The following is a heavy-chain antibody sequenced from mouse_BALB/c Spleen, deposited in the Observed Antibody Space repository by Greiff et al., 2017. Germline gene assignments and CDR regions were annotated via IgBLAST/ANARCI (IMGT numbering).Heavy chain of an antibody. D-gene: IGHD3-1*01. Sequence: EVQRVESGGGLVKPGGSLKLSCAASGFTFSDYYMYWVRQTPEKRLEWVATISDGGSYTYYPDSVKGRFTISRDNAKNNLYLQMSSLKSEDTAMYYCARDSSGYAMDYWGQGTSVTVSS. CDR1: GFTFSDYY. J-gene: IGHJ4*01. CDR2: ISDGGSYT. V-gene: IGHV5-4*02. CDR3: ARDSSGYAMDY.